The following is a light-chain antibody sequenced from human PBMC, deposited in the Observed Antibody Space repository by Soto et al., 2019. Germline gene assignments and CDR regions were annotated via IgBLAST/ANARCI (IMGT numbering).Light chain of an antibody. J-gene: IGLJ1*01. Sequence: QSARTQPASGSGAPRQAITISCTGTSSDIGGYPYVSWYQQHPGKAPKLMIYDVDNRPSGVSNRFSGSKSGNTASLTISGLQAEDEADYYCTSYTSSSTLDVFGTGTKVTVL. CDR2: DVD. CDR1: SSDIGGYPY. CDR3: TSYTSSSTLDV. V-gene: IGLV2-14*01.